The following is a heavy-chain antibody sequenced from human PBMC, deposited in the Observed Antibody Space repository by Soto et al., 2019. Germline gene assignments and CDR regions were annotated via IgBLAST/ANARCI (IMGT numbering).Heavy chain of an antibody. J-gene: IGHJ4*02. Sequence: QVQLVESGGGVVQPGRSLRLSCAASGFTYSSYGMHWVRQAPGKGLEWVAVISYDGSNKYYADSVKGRFTISRDNSKNTLYLQMNSLRAEDTAVYYCARAGIAADGTVDYWGQGTLVTVSS. D-gene: IGHD6-13*01. CDR3: ARAGIAADGTVDY. V-gene: IGHV3-30*03. CDR1: GFTYSSYG. CDR2: ISYDGSNK.